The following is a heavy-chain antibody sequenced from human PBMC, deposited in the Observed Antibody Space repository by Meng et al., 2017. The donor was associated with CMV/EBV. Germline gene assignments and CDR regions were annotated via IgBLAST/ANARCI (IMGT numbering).Heavy chain of an antibody. D-gene: IGHD3-10*01. CDR3: ARNYYGSGSWFDP. Sequence: SGGAGEKPRSAVKVYGKASEGNFSSYPISWVRQAPGQGLEWMGGIIPIFGTANYAQKFQGRVTITADESTSTAYMELSSLRSEDTAVYYCARNYYGSGSWFDPWGQGTLVTVSS. CDR2: IIPIFGTA. CDR1: EGNFSSYP. J-gene: IGHJ5*02. V-gene: IGHV1-69*01.